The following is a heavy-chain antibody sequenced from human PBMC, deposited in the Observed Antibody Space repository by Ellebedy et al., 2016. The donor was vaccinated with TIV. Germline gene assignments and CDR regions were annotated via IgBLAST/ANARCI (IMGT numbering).Heavy chain of an antibody. Sequence: MPSETLSLTCTVSGGSISSYYWRWIRQPAGKGLEWIGRISTSGSTNYNPSLKSRVTMSVDTSKNQFSLKLSSVTAADTAVYYCASYGSGTFDYWGQGTLVTVSS. V-gene: IGHV4-4*07. CDR3: ASYGSGTFDY. CDR2: ISTSGST. CDR1: GGSISSYY. J-gene: IGHJ4*02. D-gene: IGHD3-10*01.